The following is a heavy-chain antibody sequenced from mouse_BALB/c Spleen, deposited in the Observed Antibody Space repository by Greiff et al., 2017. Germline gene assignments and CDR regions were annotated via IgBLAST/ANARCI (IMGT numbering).Heavy chain of an antibody. V-gene: IGHV10S3*01. CDR3: VRDDGYGYFDV. Sequence: GGGLVQPKGSLKLSCAASGFTFNTNAMNWVRQAPGKGLEWVARIRSKSNNYATYYADSVKDRFTISRDDSQSMLYLQMNNLKTEDTAMYYCVRDDGYGYFDVWGAGTTVTVSS. CDR1: GFTFNTNA. J-gene: IGHJ1*01. CDR2: IRSKSNNYAT. D-gene: IGHD2-3*01.